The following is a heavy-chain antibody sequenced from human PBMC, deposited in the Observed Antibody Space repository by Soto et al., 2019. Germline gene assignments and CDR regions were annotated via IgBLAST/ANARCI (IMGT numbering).Heavy chain of an antibody. CDR2: ISGSGGST. CDR1: GFTFSGYA. J-gene: IGHJ5*02. V-gene: IGHV3-23*01. Sequence: GGSLRLSCAASGFTFSGYAMSWVRQAPGKGLEWVSAISGSGGSTYYADSVKGRFTISRDNPKNTLYLQMNSLRAEDTAVYYCAKSSTIYSWFDPWGQGTLVTVSS. CDR3: AKSSTIYSWFDP. D-gene: IGHD3-3*01.